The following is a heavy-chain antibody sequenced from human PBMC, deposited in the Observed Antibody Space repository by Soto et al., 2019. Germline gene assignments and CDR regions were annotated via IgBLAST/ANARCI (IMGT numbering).Heavy chain of an antibody. D-gene: IGHD3-3*01. CDR1: GFTFSSYS. CDR3: ARDLEERFLEWLQHYGMDV. Sequence: KSGGSLRLSCAASGFTFSSYSMNWVRQSPGKGLEWVSSISSSSSYIYYADSVKGRFTISRDNAKNSLYLQMNSLRAEDTAVYYCARDLEERFLEWLQHYGMDVWGQGTTVTVSS. J-gene: IGHJ6*02. CDR2: ISSSSSYI. V-gene: IGHV3-21*01.